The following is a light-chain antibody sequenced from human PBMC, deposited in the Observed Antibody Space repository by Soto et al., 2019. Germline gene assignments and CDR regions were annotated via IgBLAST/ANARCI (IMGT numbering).Light chain of an antibody. CDR2: GAS. V-gene: IGKV3D-20*02. CDR1: QSVSSRS. J-gene: IGKJ3*01. Sequence: EIVLTQSPGTLSLSPGERATLSCRASQSVSSRSLAWYQQKPGQAPRLLISGASSRAADIPDRFSGSGSGTDFTLTISRLEPADFAVYYCHQRSNWPLTFGPGTKVDIK. CDR3: HQRSNWPLT.